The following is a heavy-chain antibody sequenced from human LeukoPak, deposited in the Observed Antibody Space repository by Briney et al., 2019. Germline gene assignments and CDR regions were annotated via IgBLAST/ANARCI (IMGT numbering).Heavy chain of an antibody. CDR3: ARDRAEYYYDSSGRFFDY. CDR2: ISSSSSYI. V-gene: IGHV3-21*01. CDR1: GFTFSSYS. D-gene: IGHD3-22*01. J-gene: IGHJ4*02. Sequence: GGSLRLSCAASGFTFSSYSMNWVRQAPGKGLEWVSSISSSSSYIYYADSVKGRFTISRDNAKNSLYLQMNSLRAEDTAVYYCARDRAEYYYDSSGRFFDYWGQGTLVTVSS.